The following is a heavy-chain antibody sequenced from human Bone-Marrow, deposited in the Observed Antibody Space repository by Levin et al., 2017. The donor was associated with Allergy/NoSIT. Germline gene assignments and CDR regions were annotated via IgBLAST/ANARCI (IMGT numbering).Heavy chain of an antibody. D-gene: IGHD1-7*01. CDR1: VLYFTSPF. V-gene: IGHV5-51*01. J-gene: IGHJ6*02. CDR2: IYPADSDS. Sequence: GEFLKFSFYGSVLYFTSPFLAWVRQMPGKGLEWMGMIYPADSDSRYSPSFEGQVTLSFSPSTNTAHLHWSRLKASDTAMYYCASVSGTFYNYYVMAVWGQGTTVTVSS. CDR3: ASVSGTFYNYYVMAV.